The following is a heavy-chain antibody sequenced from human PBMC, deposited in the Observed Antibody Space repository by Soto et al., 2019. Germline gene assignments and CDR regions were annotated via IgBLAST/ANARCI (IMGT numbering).Heavy chain of an antibody. CDR3: TRDRPGPQHHFDY. CDR1: GFTFSSYA. V-gene: IGHV3-30-3*01. D-gene: IGHD6-6*01. J-gene: IGHJ4*02. CDR2: ISYDGSNK. Sequence: GGSLRLSCAASGFTFSSYAMHWVRQAPGKGLEWVAVISYDGSNKYYADSVKGRFTISRDNSKNTLYLQMNSLRAEDTAVYYCTRDRPGPQHHFDYWGQGNMVTVSS.